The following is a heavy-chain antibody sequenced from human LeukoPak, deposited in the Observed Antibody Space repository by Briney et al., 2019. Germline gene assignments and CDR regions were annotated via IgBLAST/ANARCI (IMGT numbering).Heavy chain of an antibody. J-gene: IGHJ4*02. D-gene: IGHD6-6*01. CDR1: GVSFSGYY. CDR2: INHSGST. Sequence: SETLSLTCAVYGVSFSGYYWSWIRQPPGKGLEWIGEINHSGSTNYNPTLKSRVTISVDTSKNQFSLKLSSVTAADMAVYYCARVGGSSSLDFDYWGQGTLVTVSS. V-gene: IGHV4-34*01. CDR3: ARVGGSSSLDFDY.